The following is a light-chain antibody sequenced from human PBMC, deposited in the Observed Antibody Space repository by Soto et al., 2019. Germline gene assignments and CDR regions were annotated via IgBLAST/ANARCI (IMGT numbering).Light chain of an antibody. J-gene: IGKJ5*01. CDR1: QSVSSN. V-gene: IGKV3-15*01. Sequence: EIVMTQSAATPSVSPGERATLSCRASQSVSSNLAWYQQKPGQAPRLLIYGASTRATGIPARFSGSGSGTEFTLTISSLQSEDFAVYYCQQYNNWPITLGQGTRLEIK. CDR3: QQYNNWPIT. CDR2: GAS.